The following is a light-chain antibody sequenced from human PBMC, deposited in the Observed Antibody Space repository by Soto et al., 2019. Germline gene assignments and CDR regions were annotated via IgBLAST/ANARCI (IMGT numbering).Light chain of an antibody. J-gene: IGKJ2*01. Sequence: EIVLTQSPGTLSLSPGERATLSCRASQSVSSSYLAWHQQKPGQAPRLLIYDASSRATGIPDRFSGSGSGTDFTLTISILEPEDFAVYYCQQYGSSPYTFGQGTKLEIK. CDR2: DAS. V-gene: IGKV3-20*01. CDR3: QQYGSSPYT. CDR1: QSVSSSY.